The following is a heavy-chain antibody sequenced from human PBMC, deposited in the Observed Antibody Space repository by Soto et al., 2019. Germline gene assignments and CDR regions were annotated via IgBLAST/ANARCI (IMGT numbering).Heavy chain of an antibody. V-gene: IGHV4-34*01. J-gene: IGHJ4*02. Sequence: SETLSLTCAVYGGSFSGYYWSWIRQPPGKGLEWIGEINHSGSTNYNPSLKSRVTISVDTSKNQFSLKLRSEDTAVYYCARGRAFTVRRPGFDYWGQGTLVTVSS. CDR2: INHSGST. CDR3: ARGRAFTVRRPGFDY. CDR1: GGSFSGYY. D-gene: IGHD2-8*02.